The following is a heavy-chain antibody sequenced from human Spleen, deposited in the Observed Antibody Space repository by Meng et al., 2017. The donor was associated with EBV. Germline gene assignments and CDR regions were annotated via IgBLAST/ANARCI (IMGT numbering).Heavy chain of an antibody. CDR3: ATQSRGDYGPFDY. CDR2: INHSGST. Sequence: VHLQQWGAGLLKPSETLSLTCAVYGGSFSGYDWSWIRQPPGKGLEWIGEINHSGSTNYNPSLKSRVTISVDPSKNQFSLKLSSVTAADTAVYYCATQSRGDYGPFDYWGQGALVTVSS. J-gene: IGHJ4*02. V-gene: IGHV4-34*01. CDR1: GGSFSGYD. D-gene: IGHD4-17*01.